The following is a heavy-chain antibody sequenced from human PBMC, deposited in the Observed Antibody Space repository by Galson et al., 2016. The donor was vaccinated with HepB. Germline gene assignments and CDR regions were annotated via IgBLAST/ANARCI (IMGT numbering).Heavy chain of an antibody. J-gene: IGHJ4*02. V-gene: IGHV3-23*01. Sequence: SLRLSCAVSAGTFKNYAMNWVRQAPGKGLEWVAAISGSGGRTSYEDSVRGRFTISSDNSKNTLFLRMNSVGVEDTAVYFCAKSGFFGELDKWGQGTGVVVSS. CDR2: ISGSGGRT. CDR3: AKSGFFGELDK. CDR1: AGTFKNYA. D-gene: IGHD3-10*01.